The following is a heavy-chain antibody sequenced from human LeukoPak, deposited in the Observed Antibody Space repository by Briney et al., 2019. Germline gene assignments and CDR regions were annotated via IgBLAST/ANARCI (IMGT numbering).Heavy chain of an antibody. CDR2: ISYDGSNK. D-gene: IGHD3-10*01. CDR3: AKLNEDYYGSGSSPTPDFDY. CDR1: GFTFSSYG. Sequence: SGGSLRLSCAASGFTFSSYGMHWVRQAPGKGLEWVAVISYDGSNKYYADSVKGRFTISRDNSKNTLYLQMNSLRAEDTAVYYCAKLNEDYYGSGSSPTPDFDYWGQGTLVTVSS. V-gene: IGHV3-30*18. J-gene: IGHJ4*02.